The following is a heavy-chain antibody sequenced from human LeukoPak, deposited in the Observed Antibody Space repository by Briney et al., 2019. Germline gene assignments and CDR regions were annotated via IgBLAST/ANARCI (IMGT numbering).Heavy chain of an antibody. V-gene: IGHV3-21*01. Sequence: GGSLRLSCAASGFTFSSYCMNWVRQAPGKGLEWVASTSSSSRYISYADSVKGRFTISRDNAKKSLYLQMNSLRAEDTAVYYCGRDGIGTYFYGMDVWGQGTTVTVSS. D-gene: IGHD1-26*01. CDR3: GRDGIGTYFYGMDV. J-gene: IGHJ6*02. CDR2: TSSSSRYI. CDR1: GFTFSSYC.